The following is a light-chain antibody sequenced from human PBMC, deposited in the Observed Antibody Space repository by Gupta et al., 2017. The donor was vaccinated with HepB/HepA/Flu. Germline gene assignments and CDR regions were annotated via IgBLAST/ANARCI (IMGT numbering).Light chain of an antibody. V-gene: IGLV1-44*01. CDR1: RSNFGSNA. Sequence: QSVLTQPPSISGTPGQRVTISCSGGRSNFGSNAVNWYRQVPGTAPQLIIYSNNQRPSGVPARISASRSGMSASLAISGLQSEDEASYYCAVWDDGLSEVLFGGGTKLTVV. CDR2: SNN. CDR3: AVWDDGLSEVL. J-gene: IGLJ2*01.